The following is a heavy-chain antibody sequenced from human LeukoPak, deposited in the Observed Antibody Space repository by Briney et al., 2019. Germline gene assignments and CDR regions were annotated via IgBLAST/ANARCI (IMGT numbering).Heavy chain of an antibody. CDR1: GFTFSSYA. J-gene: IGHJ4*02. CDR3: AKDRSGSYYGGDLVDY. V-gene: IGHV3-23*01. Sequence: QAGGSLRLSCAASGFTFSSYAMSWVRQAPGKGLERVSAISGGGGSTYYADSVKGRFTISRDNSKNTLYLQMNSLRAEDTAVYYCAKDRSGSYYGGDLVDYWGQGTLVTVSS. D-gene: IGHD1-26*01. CDR2: ISGGGGST.